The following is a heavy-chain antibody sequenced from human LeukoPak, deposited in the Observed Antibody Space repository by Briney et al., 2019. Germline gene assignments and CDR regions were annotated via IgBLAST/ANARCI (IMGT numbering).Heavy chain of an antibody. CDR3: TTGTWIQLWLADY. CDR1: GFTFTNAC. Sequence: GGSLRLSCKGSGFTFTNACMSWVRLAPGKGLEWVGHIKSQIDGGTTDYAAPVKGRFTISRDDSKNTLYLQLNSLKTEDTAVYYCTTGTWIQLWLADYWGQGTLVTVSS. J-gene: IGHJ4*02. CDR2: IKSQIDGGTT. D-gene: IGHD5-18*01. V-gene: IGHV3-15*01.